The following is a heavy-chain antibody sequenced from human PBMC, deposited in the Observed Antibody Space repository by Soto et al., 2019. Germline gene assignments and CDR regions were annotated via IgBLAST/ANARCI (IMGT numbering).Heavy chain of an antibody. D-gene: IGHD6-19*01. V-gene: IGHV1-18*04. CDR2: ISAYNGNT. J-gene: IGHJ6*02. Sequence: QVQLVQSGAEVKKPGASVKVSCKASGYTFTSYGISWVRQAPGQGLEWMGWISAYNGNTNYAQKLQGRVTMTTDTSTSTAYMELRSLRSDDTAVYYRARVSLVSPYHSSGWYVPYYGMDVWGQGTTVTVSS. CDR1: GYTFTSYG. CDR3: ARVSLVSPYHSSGWYVPYYGMDV.